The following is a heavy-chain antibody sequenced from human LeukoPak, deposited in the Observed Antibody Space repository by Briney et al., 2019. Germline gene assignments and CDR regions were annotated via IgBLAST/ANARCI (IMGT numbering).Heavy chain of an antibody. CDR1: GYTFSGHY. J-gene: IGHJ6*02. D-gene: IGHD3-10*01. V-gene: IGHV1-2*06. CDR2: VNPDGGGT. CDR3: ARSGPYSGNDPYYYAMDV. Sequence: ASVRVSCKASGYTFSGHYIHWVRQTPGTPGQGLEWMGRVNPDGGGTNYAQKFQGRVTMTRDASVSTVYVERSSLRSDDTAVYYCARSGPYSGNDPYYYAMDVWGQGTTVTVSS.